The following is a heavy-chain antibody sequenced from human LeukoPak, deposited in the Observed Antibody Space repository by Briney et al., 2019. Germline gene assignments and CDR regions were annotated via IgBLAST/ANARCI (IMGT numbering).Heavy chain of an antibody. J-gene: IGHJ4*02. CDR3: ARDIFLYYYDSRGDY. CDR1: GGSISSYY. D-gene: IGHD3-22*01. Sequence: HPSETLSLTCTVSGGSISSYYWSWIRQPPGKGLEWIGYIYTSGSTNYNPSLKSRATISVDTSKNQFSLKLSSVTAADTAVYYCARDIFLYYYDSRGDYWGQGTLVTVSS. V-gene: IGHV4-4*09. CDR2: IYTSGST.